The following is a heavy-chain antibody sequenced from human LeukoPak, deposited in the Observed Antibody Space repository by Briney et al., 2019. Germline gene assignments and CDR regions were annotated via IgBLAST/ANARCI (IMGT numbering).Heavy chain of an antibody. Sequence: GGSLRLSCAASGFTFRNYEVAWVRQTPGKGLEWVSYISSSGSSIYYADSVKGRFTISRDNTKNSLFLQMNSLRAEDTAVYYCARVQKSRKSVASAVDCWGQGTVVIVSS. CDR2: ISSSGSSI. J-gene: IGHJ4*02. CDR3: ARVQKSRKSVASAVDC. CDR1: GFTFRNYE. D-gene: IGHD5-12*01. V-gene: IGHV3-48*03.